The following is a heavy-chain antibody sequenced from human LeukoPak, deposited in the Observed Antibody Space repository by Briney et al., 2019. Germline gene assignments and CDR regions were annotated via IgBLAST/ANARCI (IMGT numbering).Heavy chain of an antibody. D-gene: IGHD6-13*01. V-gene: IGHV4-59*01. CDR2: IYYSGST. CDR3: ARSGLAAAGTWDP. Sequence: SETLSLTCTVSGGSISSYYWSWIRQPPGKGLEWIGYIYYSGSTNYNPSLKSRVTISVDTSKNQFSLKLSSVTAADTAVYYRARSGLAAAGTWDPWGQGTLVTVSS. CDR1: GGSISSYY. J-gene: IGHJ5*02.